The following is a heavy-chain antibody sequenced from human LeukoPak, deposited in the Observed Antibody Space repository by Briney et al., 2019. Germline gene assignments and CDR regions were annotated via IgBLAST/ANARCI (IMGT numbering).Heavy chain of an antibody. Sequence: GGSLRLSCAASGFTFSDYWMAWVRQPPGGGLEWVANINKEGSDKYYVDSVKGRFSISRDNAKNVLFLQINSLRVDDTAVYYCVREGGTFDPWGQGTLATVSS. CDR3: VREGGTFDP. J-gene: IGHJ5*02. V-gene: IGHV3-7*05. CDR1: GFTFSDYW. CDR2: INKEGSDK. D-gene: IGHD3-16*01.